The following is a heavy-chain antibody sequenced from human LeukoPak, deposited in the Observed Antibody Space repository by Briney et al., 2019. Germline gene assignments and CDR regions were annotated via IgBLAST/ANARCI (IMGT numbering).Heavy chain of an antibody. J-gene: IGHJ3*02. Sequence: GGSLRLSCAASGFTFSSYGMHWVRQAPGKGLEWVAVIWYDGSNKYYADSVKGRFTISRDNSKNTLYLQMNSLRAEDTAVYYCASFMITFGGVTVDAFDIWGQGTMVTVSS. CDR3: ASFMITFGGVTVDAFDI. CDR2: IWYDGSNK. V-gene: IGHV3-33*08. D-gene: IGHD3-16*01. CDR1: GFTFSSYG.